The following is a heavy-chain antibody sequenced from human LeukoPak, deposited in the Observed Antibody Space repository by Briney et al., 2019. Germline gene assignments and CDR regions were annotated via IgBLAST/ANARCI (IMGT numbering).Heavy chain of an antibody. CDR1: GGSISSYY. J-gene: IGHJ4*02. V-gene: IGHV4-59*01. Sequence: SETLSLTCTVSGGSISSYYWSWIRQPPGKGLEWIGYIYYSGSTNYNPSLKSRVTISVDTSKNQFSLKLSSVTAADTAVYYCARLGGGYWEVDYWGQGTLVTVSS. CDR3: ARLGGGYWEVDY. CDR2: IYYSGST. D-gene: IGHD2-21*01.